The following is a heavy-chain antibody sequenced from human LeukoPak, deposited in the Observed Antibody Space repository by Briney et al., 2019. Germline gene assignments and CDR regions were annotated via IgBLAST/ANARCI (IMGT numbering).Heavy chain of an antibody. CDR1: GFTFSSYG. D-gene: IGHD3-10*01. CDR2: ISYDGSNK. J-gene: IGHJ4*02. Sequence: GRSLRLSCAASGFTFSSYGMHWVRQAPGKGLEWVAVISYDGSNKYYADSVKGRFTISRDNSKNTLYLQMNSLRADDTAVYYCARPMFRGVVIPYFDSWGQGTLVTVSS. V-gene: IGHV3-30*03. CDR3: ARPMFRGVVIPYFDS.